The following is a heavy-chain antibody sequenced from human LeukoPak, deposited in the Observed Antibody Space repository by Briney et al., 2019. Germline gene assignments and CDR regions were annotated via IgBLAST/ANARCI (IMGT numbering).Heavy chain of an antibody. Sequence: SETLSLTCAVYGGSFSGYYWSWIRQPPGKGLEWIGEINHSGSTNYNPSLKSRVTISVDTSKNQFSLELSSVTAADTAVYYCARGRTVTYYYYYYYMDVWGKGTTVTVSS. CDR3: ARGRTVTYYYYYYYMDV. V-gene: IGHV4-34*01. CDR1: GGSFSGYY. J-gene: IGHJ6*03. CDR2: INHSGST. D-gene: IGHD4-17*01.